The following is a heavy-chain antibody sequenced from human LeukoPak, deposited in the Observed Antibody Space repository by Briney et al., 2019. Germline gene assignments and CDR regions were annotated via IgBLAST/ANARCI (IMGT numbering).Heavy chain of an antibody. D-gene: IGHD2-15*01. J-gene: IGHJ5*02. CDR2: ISSSSSYI. CDR3: ARDGYCSGGSCYPTGWFDP. Sequence: GGSLRLSCAASGFTFDDYAMHWVRQAPGKGLEWVSSISSSSSYIYYADSVKGRFTISRDNAKNSLYLQMNSLRAEDTAVYYCARDGYCSGGSCYPTGWFDPWGQGTLVTVSS. CDR1: GFTFDDYA. V-gene: IGHV3-21*01.